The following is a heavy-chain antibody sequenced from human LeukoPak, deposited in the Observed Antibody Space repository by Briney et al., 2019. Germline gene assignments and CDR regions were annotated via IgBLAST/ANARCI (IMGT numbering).Heavy chain of an antibody. D-gene: IGHD6-19*01. CDR2: ISAYNGNT. V-gene: IGHV1-18*01. J-gene: IGHJ4*02. Sequence: ASVKVSCKASGYTFTSYGISGVRQAPGQGLEWMGWISAYNGNTNYAQKLQGRVTMTTDTSTSTAYMELRSLRSDDTAVYYCARDEGIAVAGLIDYWGQGTLVTVSS. CDR1: GYTFTSYG. CDR3: ARDEGIAVAGLIDY.